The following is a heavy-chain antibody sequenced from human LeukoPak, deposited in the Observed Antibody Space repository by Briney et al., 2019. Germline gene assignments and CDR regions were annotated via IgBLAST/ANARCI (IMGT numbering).Heavy chain of an antibody. V-gene: IGHV4-34*01. CDR1: GGSFSGYY. CDR2: INHSGST. D-gene: IGHD3-3*01. J-gene: IGHJ4*02. Sequence: SETLPLTCAVHGGSFSGYYWSWIRQPPGKGLEWIGEINHSGSTNYNPSLKSRVTISVDTSKNQFSLKLSSVTAADTAVYYCASSRFLLDYWGQGTLVTVSS. CDR3: ASSRFLLDY.